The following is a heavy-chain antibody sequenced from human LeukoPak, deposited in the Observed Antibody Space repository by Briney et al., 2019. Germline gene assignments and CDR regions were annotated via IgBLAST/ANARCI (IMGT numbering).Heavy chain of an antibody. CDR1: GFRFSTYS. CDR2: IRGGGEDT. CDR3: AKISWDGRGTFC. J-gene: IGHJ4*02. D-gene: IGHD2-15*01. V-gene: IGHV3-23*01. Sequence: VRPGGSLRLSCAASGFRFSTYSMTWVRQAPGKGLEWVSSIRGGGEDTYYADSVKGRFTTSRDNSKDTVSLQMNSLRADDTAVYYCAKISWDGRGTFCWGQGTLVTVSS.